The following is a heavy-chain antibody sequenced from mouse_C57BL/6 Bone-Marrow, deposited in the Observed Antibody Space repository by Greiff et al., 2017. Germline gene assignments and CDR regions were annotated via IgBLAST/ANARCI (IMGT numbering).Heavy chain of an antibody. CDR3: ARRDYYAMDY. Sequence: EVKLMESGGDLVKPGGSLKLSCAASGFTFSSYGMSWVRPTPDKRLEWVATISSGGSYTYYPDSVKGRFTISRDNAKNTLYLQMSSLKSEDTAMYYCARRDYYAMDYWGQGTSVTVSS. V-gene: IGHV5-6*02. CDR1: GFTFSSYG. J-gene: IGHJ4*01. CDR2: ISSGGSYT.